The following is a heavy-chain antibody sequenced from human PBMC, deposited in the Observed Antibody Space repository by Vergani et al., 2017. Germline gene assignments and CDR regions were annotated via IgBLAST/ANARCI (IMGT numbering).Heavy chain of an antibody. CDR3: ASRAAIAVAGSGVGY. CDR2: INHSGST. J-gene: IGHJ4*02. D-gene: IGHD6-19*01. Sequence: QVQLQQWGAGLLKPSETLSLTCAVYGGSFSGYYWSWIRQPPGKGLEWIGEINHSGSTNYNPSLKSRVTISVDTSKNQFSLKLSSVTAADTAVYYCASRAAIAVAGSGVGYWGQGTLVTVSS. V-gene: IGHV4-34*01. CDR1: GGSFSGYY.